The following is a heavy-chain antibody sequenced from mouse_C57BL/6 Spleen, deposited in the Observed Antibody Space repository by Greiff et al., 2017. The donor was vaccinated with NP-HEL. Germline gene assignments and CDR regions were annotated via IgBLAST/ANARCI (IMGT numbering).Heavy chain of an antibody. D-gene: IGHD2-4*01. Sequence: VQLQQSGPELVKPGASVKMSCKASGYTFTYYNMHWVKQSHGQSLEWIGYINPNNGGTSYNQKFKGKATLTVNKSSSTAYMELRSLTSEDTAVYYCARGSTDLYYYYDVYYFDYWGQGTTLTVAS. V-gene: IGHV1-22*01. CDR1: GYTFTYYN. CDR3: ARGSTDLYYYYDVYYFDY. J-gene: IGHJ2*01. CDR2: INPNNGGT.